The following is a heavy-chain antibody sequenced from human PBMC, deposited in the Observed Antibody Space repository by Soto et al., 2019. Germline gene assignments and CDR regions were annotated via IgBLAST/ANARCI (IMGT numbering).Heavy chain of an antibody. CDR1: GFTFSSYG. D-gene: IGHD6-19*01. J-gene: IGHJ4*02. CDR3: ARAGGAIAVADY. V-gene: IGHV3-33*01. CDR2: IWYDGSNK. Sequence: QVQLVESGGGVVQPGRSLRLSCAASGFTFSSYGMHWVRQAPGKGLEWAAVIWYDGSNKYYADSVKGRFTISRDNSKNTLYLQMNSLRAEDTAVYYCARAGGAIAVADYWGQGTLVTVSS.